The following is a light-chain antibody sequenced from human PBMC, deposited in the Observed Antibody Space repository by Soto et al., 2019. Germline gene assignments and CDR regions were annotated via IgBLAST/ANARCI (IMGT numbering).Light chain of an antibody. CDR1: QSISSR. CDR3: QQGDSFPIT. J-gene: IGKJ5*01. Sequence: DIQMTQSPSSVSASDGDRVTITCRASQSISSRLAWYQQKPGTVPKLLIYAASSLQSGVPSRFSGSGAGTEFTLTITSLQPEAFGTYYCQQGDSFPITFGQGTRLEIK. V-gene: IGKV1-12*01. CDR2: AAS.